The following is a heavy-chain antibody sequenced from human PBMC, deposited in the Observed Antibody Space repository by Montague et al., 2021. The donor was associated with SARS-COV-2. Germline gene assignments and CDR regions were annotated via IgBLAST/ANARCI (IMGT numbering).Heavy chain of an antibody. J-gene: IGHJ6*02. D-gene: IGHD3-10*01. CDR3: ARIRVVRGVIWFYGMDV. V-gene: IGHV2-70*01. CDR1: GFSLSTSGMC. CDR2: IDWDDDK. Sequence: PALVKPTQTLTLTCTFSGFSLSTSGMCVSWIRQPQGKALEWLALIDWDDDKYYSTSLKTRLTISKDTSKNQVVLTMTNMDPVDTATYYCARIRVVRGVIWFYGMDVWGQGTTVTVSS.